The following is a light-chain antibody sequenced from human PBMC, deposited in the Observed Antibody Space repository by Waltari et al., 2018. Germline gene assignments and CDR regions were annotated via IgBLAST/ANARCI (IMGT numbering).Light chain of an antibody. J-gene: IGLJ2*01. Sequence: QSALAQPASVSGSPGQSIIISCTGISSYAGSYNSVSWYQKYQGKAPKLLIYEDSRRPSGVSNRFSGSKSGNTASLTISGLQAEDEADYYCCSHAGSNSFLVIFGGGTKLTVL. CDR2: EDS. CDR3: CSHAGSNSFLVI. CDR1: SSYAGSYNS. V-gene: IGLV2-23*02.